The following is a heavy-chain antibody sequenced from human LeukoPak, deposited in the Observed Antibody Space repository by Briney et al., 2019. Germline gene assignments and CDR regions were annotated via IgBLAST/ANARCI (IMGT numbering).Heavy chain of an antibody. V-gene: IGHV3-23*01. CDR1: GFAFSSYA. CDR3: AKDISEARDYFDY. Sequence: GGSLRLSCAASGFAFSSYAMSWVRQAPGKGLERVSAISGNGGSTYYADSVKGRFTISRDNSKNTLSLQMNSLRAEDTAVYYCAKDISEARDYFDYWGQGTLVTVSS. J-gene: IGHJ4*02. CDR2: ISGNGGST.